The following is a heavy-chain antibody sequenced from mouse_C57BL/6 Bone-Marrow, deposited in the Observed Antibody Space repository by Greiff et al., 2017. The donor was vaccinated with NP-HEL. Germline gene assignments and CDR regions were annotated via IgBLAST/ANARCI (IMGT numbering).Heavy chain of an antibody. V-gene: IGHV5-9-1*02. CDR1: GFTFSSYA. CDR2: ISSGGDYI. CDR3: TRDRDYSNSH. Sequence: DVMLVESGEGLVKPGGSLKLSCAASGFTFSSYAMSWVRQTPEKRLEWVAYISSGGDYIYYADTVQGRVTISRDNARNTLYLQMSSLKSEYTAMYYCTRDRDYSNSHWGQGTLVTVSA. J-gene: IGHJ3*01. D-gene: IGHD2-5*01.